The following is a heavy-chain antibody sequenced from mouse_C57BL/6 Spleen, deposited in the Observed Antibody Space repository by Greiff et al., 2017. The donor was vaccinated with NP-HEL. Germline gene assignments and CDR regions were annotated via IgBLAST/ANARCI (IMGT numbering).Heavy chain of an antibody. D-gene: IGHD1-1*01. J-gene: IGHJ2*01. CDR2: IYPGSGNT. Sequence: VQLQQSGPELVKPGASVKISCKASGYSFTSYYIHWVKQRPGQGLEWIGWIYPGSGNTKYNEKFKGKATLTADTSSSTAYMQLSSLTSEDSAVYYCARGVITTVVAFYYFDYWGQSTTLTVSS. CDR1: GYSFTSYY. V-gene: IGHV1-66*01. CDR3: ARGVITTVVAFYYFDY.